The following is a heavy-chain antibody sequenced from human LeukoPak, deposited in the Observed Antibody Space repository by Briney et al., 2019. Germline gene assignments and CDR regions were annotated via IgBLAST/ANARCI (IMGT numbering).Heavy chain of an antibody. CDR3: ARAAVDSSGLYYFDS. V-gene: IGHV3-53*01. CDR2: IYSAGIT. Sequence: GGSLRLSCAASGFTVSSNYMSWVRQAPGKGLEWLSVIYSAGITYYADSVKGRFSISRDNSKNTLYLQMNSLRADDTAVYYCARAAVDSSGLYYFDSWGQGTLVTVSS. CDR1: GFTVSSNY. D-gene: IGHD6-19*01. J-gene: IGHJ4*02.